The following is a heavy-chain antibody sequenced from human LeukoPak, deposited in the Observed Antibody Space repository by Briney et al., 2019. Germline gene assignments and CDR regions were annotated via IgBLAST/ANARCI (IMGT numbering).Heavy chain of an antibody. D-gene: IGHD5-24*01. Sequence: PGRSLRLSCAASGFTFDDYAMHWVRHAPGKGLEWVSYISWNSGSIGYADSVKGRFTISRDNAKNSLYLQMNSLRAEDTALYYCAKDIGWLQGRDAFDIWGQGTMVTVSS. V-gene: IGHV3-9*01. J-gene: IGHJ3*02. CDR3: AKDIGWLQGRDAFDI. CDR2: ISWNSGSI. CDR1: GFTFDDYA.